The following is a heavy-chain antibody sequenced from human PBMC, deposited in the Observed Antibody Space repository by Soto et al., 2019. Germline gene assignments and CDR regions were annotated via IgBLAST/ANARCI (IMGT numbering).Heavy chain of an antibody. J-gene: IGHJ5*02. Sequence: PSETLSLTCAVYGGSFSGYYWSWIRQPPGKGLEWIGEINHSGSTNYNPSLKSRVTISVDTSKNQFSLKLSSVTAADTAVYYCARGPLRYFDWLPDTWGQGTPVTVYS. CDR3: ARGPLRYFDWLPDT. V-gene: IGHV4-34*01. D-gene: IGHD3-9*01. CDR2: INHSGST. CDR1: GGSFSGYY.